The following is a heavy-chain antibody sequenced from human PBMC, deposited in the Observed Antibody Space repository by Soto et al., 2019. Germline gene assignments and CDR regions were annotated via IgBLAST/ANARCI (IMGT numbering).Heavy chain of an antibody. Sequence: QVQLQESGPGLVKPSETLSLTCTVSGGSVSSGDHYWSWIRQPPGKGLEWIAYISHSGSASYNSSPKSRITISINLAKNQFSLRPRSGTAADTAVYYCARDRPDNLNPFDSFDIWGPGTLVTVSS. V-gene: IGHV4-61*08. CDR3: ARDRPDNLNPFDSFDI. CDR1: GGSVSSGDHY. CDR2: ISHSGSA. D-gene: IGHD1-20*01. J-gene: IGHJ3*02.